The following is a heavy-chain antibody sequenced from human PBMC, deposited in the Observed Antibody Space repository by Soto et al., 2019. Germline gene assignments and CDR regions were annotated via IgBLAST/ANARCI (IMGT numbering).Heavy chain of an antibody. D-gene: IGHD2-21*01. CDR2: IYYTGST. Sequence: QLQLQESGPGLVKPSETLSLTCTVSGVSISSSPYYWAWIRQPPGKGLEWIATIYYTGSTYHNPSLESRVTISVDTSKNQFSLRLRSVTAADTAVYYCAGRRVDMSATDYWGQGALATVSS. CDR3: AGRRVDMSATDY. V-gene: IGHV4-39*01. J-gene: IGHJ4*02. CDR1: GVSISSSPYY.